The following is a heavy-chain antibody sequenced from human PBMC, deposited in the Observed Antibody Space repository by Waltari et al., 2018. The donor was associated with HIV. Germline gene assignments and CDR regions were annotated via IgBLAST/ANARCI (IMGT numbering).Heavy chain of an antibody. V-gene: IGHV3-33*01. D-gene: IGHD6-6*01. Sequence: QVQLVESGGGVVQPGTSLTLSCAVSGFTFNNFAIHWVRQSPGKGLECFVVFWSDGVEISYADSVKGRFTISKDSSQKTLYLHLTSLRAEDTALYYCARGYSSSRWIPLYHWGRGTLVTVSS. CDR1: GFTFNNFA. J-gene: IGHJ4*02. CDR2: FWSDGVEI. CDR3: ARGYSSSRWIPLYH.